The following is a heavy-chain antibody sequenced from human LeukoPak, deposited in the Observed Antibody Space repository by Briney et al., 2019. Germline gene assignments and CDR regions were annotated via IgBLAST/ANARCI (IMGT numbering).Heavy chain of an antibody. CDR1: GYTFTGYY. Sequence: ASVKVSCKASGYTFTGYYMHWVRQAPGQGLEWMGRINPNSGGTNYAQKFQGRVTMTRDTSISTAYMELRSLRSDDTAVYYCARGDSSGSDAFDIWGQGTMVTVSS. CDR2: INPNSGGT. CDR3: ARGDSSGSDAFDI. D-gene: IGHD3-22*01. J-gene: IGHJ3*02. V-gene: IGHV1-2*06.